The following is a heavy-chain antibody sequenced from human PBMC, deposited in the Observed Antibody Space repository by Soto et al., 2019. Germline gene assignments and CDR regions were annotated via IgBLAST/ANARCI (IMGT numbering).Heavy chain of an antibody. D-gene: IGHD1-26*01. CDR2: IDPSDSYT. CDR1: GYSFTSYW. Sequence: LGESLKISCKGSGYSFTSYWISWVRQMPGKGLEWMGRIDPSDSYTNYSPSFQGHATISADKSISTAYLQWSSLKASDTAMYYCARVRATAQKTKSYYYYYGMDVWGQGATVTVSS. CDR3: ARVRATAQKTKSYYYYYGMDV. V-gene: IGHV5-10-1*01. J-gene: IGHJ6*02.